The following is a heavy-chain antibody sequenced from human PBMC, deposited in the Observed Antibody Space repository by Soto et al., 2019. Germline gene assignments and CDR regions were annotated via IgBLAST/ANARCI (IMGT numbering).Heavy chain of an antibody. CDR3: ARSQGSSTSLEIYYYYYYGMDV. J-gene: IGHJ6*02. Sequence: QVQLVQSGAEVKKPGSSVKVSCKASGGTFSSYAISWVRQAPGQGLEWMGGSIPISETTNYAQKFQGRVTITADESKSTAYMELSSLRSGDTAVYYCARSQGSSTSLEIYYYYYYGMDVWGQGTTVTVSS. CDR2: SIPISETT. CDR1: GGTFSSYA. V-gene: IGHV1-69*01. D-gene: IGHD2-2*01.